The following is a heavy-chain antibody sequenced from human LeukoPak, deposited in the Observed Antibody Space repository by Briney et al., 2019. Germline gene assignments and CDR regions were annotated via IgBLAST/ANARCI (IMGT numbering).Heavy chain of an antibody. D-gene: IGHD2-15*01. J-gene: IGHJ4*02. CDR2: ISGSGANT. CDR1: GFTFSSYA. V-gene: IGHV3-23*01. CDR3: AKGRALEVVAAFNY. Sequence: GGSLRLSCAASGFTFSSYAMGWVRQAPGKGLEWVSTISGSGANTYYADSVKGRFTISRYNSKNTLSLQMNTLRTDDTAVYYCAKGRALEVVAAFNYWGQGTVVTVSS.